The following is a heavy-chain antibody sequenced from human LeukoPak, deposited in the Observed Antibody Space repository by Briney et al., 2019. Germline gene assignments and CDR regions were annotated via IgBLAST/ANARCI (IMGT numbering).Heavy chain of an antibody. V-gene: IGHV4-38-2*02. Sequence: SETLSLTCSVSGYSISSGYYWGWIRQPPGKGLEWIGSIYHSGSTYYNPSLKSRVTISADTFKNQFSLKLSSLTAADTAVYYCARDADGYNGYYYYYYMGVWGKGTTVTVSS. CDR1: GYSISSGYY. CDR2: IYHSGST. J-gene: IGHJ6*03. D-gene: IGHD5-24*01. CDR3: ARDADGYNGYYYYYYMGV.